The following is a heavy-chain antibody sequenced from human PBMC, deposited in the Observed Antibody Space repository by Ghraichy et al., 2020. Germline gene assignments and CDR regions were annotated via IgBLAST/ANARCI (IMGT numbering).Heavy chain of an antibody. CDR2: VYYSGST. D-gene: IGHD3-9*01. V-gene: IGHV4-39*02. J-gene: IGHJ5*02. Sequence: SETLSLTCAISGASSRRSNECWGWIRQPPGKGLEWVGTVYYSGSTYYNPSLKSRLSISVDASKNHCSLRLRSVTAADTAIYYCAKYERVLTTPVSNWFDPWGQGTLVTVSS. CDR3: AKYERVLTTPVSNWFDP. CDR1: GASSRRSNEC.